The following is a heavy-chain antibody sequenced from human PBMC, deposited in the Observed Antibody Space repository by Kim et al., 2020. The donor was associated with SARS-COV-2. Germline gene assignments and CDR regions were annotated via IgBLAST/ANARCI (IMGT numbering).Heavy chain of an antibody. CDR3: TCFMVRGVIITY. V-gene: IGHV4-39*01. D-gene: IGHD3-10*01. CDR2: IYYSGST. CDR1: GGSISSSSYY. Sequence: SETLSLTCTVSGGSISSSSYYWGWIRQPPGKGLEWIGSIYYSGSTYYNPSLKSRVTISVDTSKNQFSLKLSSVTAADTAVYYCTCFMVRGVIITYWGQGTLVTVSS. J-gene: IGHJ4*02.